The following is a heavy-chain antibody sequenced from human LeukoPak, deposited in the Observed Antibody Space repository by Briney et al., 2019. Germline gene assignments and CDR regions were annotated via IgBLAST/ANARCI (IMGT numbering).Heavy chain of an antibody. J-gene: IGHJ6*02. Sequence: ASVKVSCKVSGYTLTELSMHWVRQAPGKGLEWMGGFDPEDGETIYAQKFQGRVTITEDTSTDTAYMELSSLRSEDTAVYYCATAVARYGMDVWGQGTTVTVSS. V-gene: IGHV1-24*01. CDR1: GYTLTELS. CDR3: ATAVARYGMDV. CDR2: FDPEDGET. D-gene: IGHD6-19*01.